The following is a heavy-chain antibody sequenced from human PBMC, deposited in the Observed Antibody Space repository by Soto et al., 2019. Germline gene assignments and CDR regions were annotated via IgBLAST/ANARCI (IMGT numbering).Heavy chain of an antibody. Sequence: ASVKVSCKASGYTFTSYGISWVRQAPGQGLEWMGWSSAYNGNTNYAQKLQGRVTMTTDTSTSTAYMELRSLRSDDTAVYYCARRPPGPYYYGMDVWGQGTTVTVSS. J-gene: IGHJ6*02. CDR2: SSAYNGNT. V-gene: IGHV1-18*01. CDR3: ARRPPGPYYYGMDV. CDR1: GYTFTSYG.